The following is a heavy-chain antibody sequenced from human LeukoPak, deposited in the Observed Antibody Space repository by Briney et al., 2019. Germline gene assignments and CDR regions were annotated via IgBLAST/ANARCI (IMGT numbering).Heavy chain of an antibody. D-gene: IGHD6-19*01. CDR3: ARVGIVAGIDY. CDR1: GSTFSSYW. Sequence: GGSLRLSCAASGSTFSSYWMHWVRQAPGKGLVWVSRINSDGSSTSYADSVKGRFTISRDNAKNTLYLQMNSLRAEDTAVYYCARVGIVAGIDYWGQGTLVTVSS. V-gene: IGHV3-74*01. J-gene: IGHJ4*02. CDR2: INSDGSST.